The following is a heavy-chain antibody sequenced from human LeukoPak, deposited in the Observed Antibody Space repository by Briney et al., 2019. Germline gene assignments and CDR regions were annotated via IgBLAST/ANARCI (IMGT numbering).Heavy chain of an antibody. CDR3: ARDLSPIHPHYDFWSGPEYYYYGMDV. V-gene: IGHV1-69*13. D-gene: IGHD3-3*01. CDR1: GGTFSNYA. Sequence: GASVKVSCKASGGTFSNYAITWVRQAPGQGLEWMGGIIPIFGTSNYAQKFQGRVTITADESTSTAYMELSSLRSEDTAVYYCARDLSPIHPHYDFWSGPEYYYYGMDVWGQGTTVTVSS. J-gene: IGHJ6*02. CDR2: IIPIFGTS.